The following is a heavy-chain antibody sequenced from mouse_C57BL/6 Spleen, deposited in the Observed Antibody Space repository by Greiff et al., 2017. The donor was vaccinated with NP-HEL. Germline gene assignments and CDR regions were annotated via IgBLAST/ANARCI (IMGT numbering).Heavy chain of an antibody. CDR1: GYTFTDYY. V-gene: IGHV1-26*01. J-gene: IGHJ4*01. CDR3: AGALYGSYAMDY. Sequence: EVQLQQSGPELVKPGASVKISCKASGYTFTDYYMNWVKQSHGKSLEWIGDINPNNGGTSYNQKFKGKATLTVDKSSSTAYMELRSLTSEDSAVYYCAGALYGSYAMDYWGQGTSVTVSS. D-gene: IGHD2-2*01. CDR2: INPNNGGT.